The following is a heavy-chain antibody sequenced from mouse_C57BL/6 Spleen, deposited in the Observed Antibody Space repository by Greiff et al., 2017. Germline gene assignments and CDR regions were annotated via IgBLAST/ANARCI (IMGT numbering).Heavy chain of an antibody. J-gene: IGHJ2*01. V-gene: IGHV5-16*01. CDR1: GFTFSDYY. CDR3: ARETYDVFDY. Sequence: EVKLVESEGGLVQPGSSMKLSCTASGFTFSDYYMAWVRQVPEKGLEWVANINYDGSSTYYLDSLKSRFIISRDNAKNILYLQMSSLKSEDTATYYCARETYDVFDYWGQGTTLTVSS. CDR2: INYDGSST. D-gene: IGHD2-12*01.